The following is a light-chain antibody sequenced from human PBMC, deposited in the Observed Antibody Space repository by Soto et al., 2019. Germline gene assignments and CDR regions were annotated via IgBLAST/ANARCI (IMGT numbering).Light chain of an antibody. CDR2: KAS. V-gene: IGKV1-5*03. Sequence: DIQMTQSPSTLSASVGDRVTITCRASQSISSWLARYPQKPGKAPKLLIYKASSLENGVPSRFSGSGSGTEFTLTILSMQADDFASYYSQSGTFGKWTKVDIK. J-gene: IGKJ4*01. CDR3: QSGT. CDR1: QSISSW.